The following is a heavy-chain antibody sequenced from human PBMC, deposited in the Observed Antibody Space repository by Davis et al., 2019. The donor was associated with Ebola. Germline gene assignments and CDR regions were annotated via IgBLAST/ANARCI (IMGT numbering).Heavy chain of an antibody. V-gene: IGHV6-1*01. CDR1: GDSVSSGG. CDR2: TYYTSKWYF. D-gene: IGHD3-16*01. J-gene: IGHJ6*02. Sequence: PSETLSLTCAISGDSVSSGGWNWIRQSPSRGLEWLGRTYYTSKWYFDYAESVKGRMTINPDTSKNQLSLQLNSVTPEDTAVYYCVRGWGRSGLDVWGQGTTVTVSS. CDR3: VRGWGRSGLDV.